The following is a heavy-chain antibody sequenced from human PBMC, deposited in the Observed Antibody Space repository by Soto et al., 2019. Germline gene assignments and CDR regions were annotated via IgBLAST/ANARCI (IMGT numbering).Heavy chain of an antibody. CDR2: ISSSSSYI. D-gene: IGHD7-27*01. CDR3: ARDRFWGSGYYYYYGMDV. V-gene: IGHV3-21*01. J-gene: IGHJ6*02. CDR1: GFIFSRYS. Sequence: SLRLSCAPSGFIFSRYSMNWVRQAPGKGLEWVSSISSSSSYIYYADSVKGRFTISRDNAKNSLYLQMNSLRAEDTAVYYCARDRFWGSGYYYYYGMDVWGQGTTVTVSS.